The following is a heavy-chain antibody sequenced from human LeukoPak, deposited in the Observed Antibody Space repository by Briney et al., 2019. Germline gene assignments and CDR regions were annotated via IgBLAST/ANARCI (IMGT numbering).Heavy chain of an antibody. Sequence: SETLSLTCAVYGGSFSGYYWSWIRQPPGKGLEWIGYIYYSGSTNYNPSLKSRVTISVDTSKNQFSLKLSSVTAADTAVYYCARETRYSYGYRTFDYWGQGTLVTVSS. D-gene: IGHD5-18*01. CDR3: ARETRYSYGYRTFDY. CDR1: GGSFSGYY. J-gene: IGHJ4*02. CDR2: IYYSGST. V-gene: IGHV4-59*01.